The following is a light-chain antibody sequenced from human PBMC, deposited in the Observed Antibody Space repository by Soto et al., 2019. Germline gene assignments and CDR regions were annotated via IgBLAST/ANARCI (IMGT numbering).Light chain of an antibody. J-gene: IGKJ2*01. V-gene: IGKV1-33*01. Sequence: DILMTQSPSSLSASVGDRVTITCQASQDISNYLNWYQQKPGKAPKLLIYDASNLETGVPSRFSGSGSGTDFTFTISSLQPEDIATYYCQQYDNLLPMYTFGQGTKLEIK. CDR1: QDISNY. CDR2: DAS. CDR3: QQYDNLLPMYT.